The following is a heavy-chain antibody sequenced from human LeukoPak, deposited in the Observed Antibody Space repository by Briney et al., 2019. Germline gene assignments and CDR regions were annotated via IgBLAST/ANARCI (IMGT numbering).Heavy chain of an antibody. D-gene: IGHD2-15*01. Sequence: SVKVSCKASGGTFSSYAISWVRQAPGQGLEWMGRIIPILGIANYAQKFQGRVTITADESTSTAYMELSSLRSEDTAVYYCARDSEVVAQHWGQGTLVTVSS. J-gene: IGHJ1*01. CDR3: ARDSEVVAQH. CDR1: GGTFSSYA. CDR2: IIPILGIA. V-gene: IGHV1-69*04.